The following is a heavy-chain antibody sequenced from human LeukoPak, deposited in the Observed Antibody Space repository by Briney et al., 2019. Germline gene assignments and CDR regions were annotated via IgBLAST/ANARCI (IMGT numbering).Heavy chain of an antibody. CDR3: AAGLGGSFDY. CDR2: IKSKTDGGTT. CDR1: GFTFSNAW. V-gene: IGHV3-15*01. J-gene: IGHJ4*02. D-gene: IGHD7-27*01. Sequence: GGSLRLSCAASGFTFSNAWMSWVRQAPGKGLEWVGRIKSKTDGGTTDYAAPVIGRFTISRDNAKNSLYLQMNSLRAEDTAVYYCAAGLGGSFDYWGQGTLVTVSS.